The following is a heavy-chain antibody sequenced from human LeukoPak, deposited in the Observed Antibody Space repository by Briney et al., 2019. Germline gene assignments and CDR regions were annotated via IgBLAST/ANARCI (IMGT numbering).Heavy chain of an antibody. CDR3: AKQLGYCSDGSCYFPY. V-gene: IGHV3-30-3*02. Sequence: GGSLRLSCAASGFTFSSYAMHWVRQAPGKGLEWVAVISYDGSNKYYADSVKGRFTVSRDNSKNTLYLQMNSLRAEDTAVYYCAKQLGYCSDGSCYFPYWGQGTLVTVSS. D-gene: IGHD2-15*01. J-gene: IGHJ4*02. CDR2: ISYDGSNK. CDR1: GFTFSSYA.